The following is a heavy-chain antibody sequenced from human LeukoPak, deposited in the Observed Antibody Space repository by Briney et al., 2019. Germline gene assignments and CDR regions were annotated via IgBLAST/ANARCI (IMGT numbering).Heavy chain of an antibody. CDR1: GFTFTRHW. J-gene: IGHJ4*02. Sequence: PGGSLRLSCAASGFTFTRHWMGWVRQAPGKGLEWVASVKKDGNQYSVDSGKGRFIISRDNARNSLSLQMSSLRVEDTAIYFCVRGPDYGDRLDYFDYWGQGTLVTVSS. D-gene: IGHD4-17*01. V-gene: IGHV3-7*01. CDR2: VKKDGNQ. CDR3: VRGPDYGDRLDYFDY.